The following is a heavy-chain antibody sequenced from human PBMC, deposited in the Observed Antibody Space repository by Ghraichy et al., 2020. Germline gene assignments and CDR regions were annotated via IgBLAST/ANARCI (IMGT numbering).Heavy chain of an antibody. CDR3: VGGNCGGDCYFDY. Sequence: GGSLNISCEASGITVSTKYMHWVRQAPGKGLEWVSLIYSAGLTRYAGSVRDRFTISRDSSTNKLFLQMDSLRAEDTAVYYCVGGNCGGDCYFDYWGQGTLGTVSS. D-gene: IGHD2-21*02. J-gene: IGHJ4*02. CDR1: GITVSTKY. V-gene: IGHV3-66*01. CDR2: IYSAGLT.